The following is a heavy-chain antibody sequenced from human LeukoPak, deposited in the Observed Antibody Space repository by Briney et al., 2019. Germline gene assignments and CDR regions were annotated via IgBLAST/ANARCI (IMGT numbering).Heavy chain of an antibody. Sequence: GESLKISCKGSGYRFTSYWIGWVRQMPGKGLEWMGIIYPGDSDTRYSPSFQGQVTISADKSISTAYLQWNSLTPSYTAIYYYAKQPEGGNSASDYWGQGTLVTVSS. CDR3: AKQPEGGNSASDY. V-gene: IGHV5-51*01. D-gene: IGHD4-23*01. CDR1: GYRFTSYW. J-gene: IGHJ4*02. CDR2: IYPGDSDT.